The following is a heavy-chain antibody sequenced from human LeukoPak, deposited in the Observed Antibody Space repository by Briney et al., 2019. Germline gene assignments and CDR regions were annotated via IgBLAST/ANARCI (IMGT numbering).Heavy chain of an antibody. Sequence: SVKGSCKASGGTFSSYAISSVRQAPGQGLEWMGGIIPIFGTANYAQKFQGRVTITADESTSTAYMELSSLRSEDTAVYYCASRGVWGSYRGFDYWGQGTLVTVSS. CDR1: GGTFSSYA. V-gene: IGHV1-69*13. CDR3: ASRGVWGSYRGFDY. D-gene: IGHD3-16*02. CDR2: IIPIFGTA. J-gene: IGHJ4*02.